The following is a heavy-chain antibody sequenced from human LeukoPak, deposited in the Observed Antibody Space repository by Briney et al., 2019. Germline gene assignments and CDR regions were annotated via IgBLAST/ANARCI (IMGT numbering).Heavy chain of an antibody. V-gene: IGHV4-38-2*02. CDR3: ARALETYDAFDI. Sequence: SETLSLTCIVSGYSISSGYYWNWIRQPPGKGLEWIGNIYYSGSTYYNPSLKSRVTISVDKSKNQFSLKLSSVTAADTAAYYCARALETYDAFDIWGQGTMVTVSS. CDR1: GYSISSGYY. D-gene: IGHD3-3*01. CDR2: IYYSGST. J-gene: IGHJ3*02.